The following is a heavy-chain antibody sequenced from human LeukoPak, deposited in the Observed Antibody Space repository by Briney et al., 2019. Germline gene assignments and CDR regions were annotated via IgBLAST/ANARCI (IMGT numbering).Heavy chain of an antibody. J-gene: IGHJ4*02. CDR1: GFTFSSFA. V-gene: IGHV3-23*01. Sequence: GGSLRLSCAASGFTFSSFALDWVRQAPGKGPEWVSEISNTGLNKYYADSVKGRFTISRDNSKNTLYLQMNSLRPEDTAVYYCVKEGYPAKDYWGQGTLVTVSS. CDR2: ISNTGLNK. CDR3: VKEGYPAKDY. D-gene: IGHD6-13*01.